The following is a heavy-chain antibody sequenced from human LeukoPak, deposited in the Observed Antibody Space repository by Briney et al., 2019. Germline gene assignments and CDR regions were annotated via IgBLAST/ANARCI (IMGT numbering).Heavy chain of an antibody. CDR3: ARSGYSSGWLSFDY. CDR1: GFTFSSYG. CDR2: ISYDGSNK. J-gene: IGHJ4*02. V-gene: IGHV3-30*19. D-gene: IGHD6-19*01. Sequence: GGSLRLSCAASGFTFSSYGMHWVRQAPGKGLEWVAVISYDGSNKYYADSVKGRFTISRDNSKNTLYLQMNSLRAEDTAVYYCARSGYSSGWLSFDYWGQGTLVTVSS.